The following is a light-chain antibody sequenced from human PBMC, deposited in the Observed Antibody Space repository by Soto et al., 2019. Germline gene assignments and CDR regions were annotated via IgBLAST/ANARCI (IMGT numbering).Light chain of an antibody. J-gene: IGKJ1*01. Sequence: EIVLTQSPGTLSLSPGDRATLSCRASQSVSSHLAWYQQKPGQAPKLLIYDASNRHTGIPARFSGSGSGTDFTLTISSLKPEDFAIYHCVQRTTWPWTCGQGSKVEIK. CDR1: QSVSSH. CDR2: DAS. CDR3: VQRTTWPWT. V-gene: IGKV3-11*01.